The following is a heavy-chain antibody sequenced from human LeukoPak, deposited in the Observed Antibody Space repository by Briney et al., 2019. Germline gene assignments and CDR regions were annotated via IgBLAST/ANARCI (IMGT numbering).Heavy chain of an antibody. CDR1: GGSISSDNYS. J-gene: IGHJ5*02. Sequence: PSETLSLTCTVSGGSISSDNYSWSWIRQPAGKGLEWIGRVYTSGSTNYNPSLKSRVTISVDTSKNQFSLKLSSVTAADTAVYYCARVQDSSSPPVNWFDPWGQGTLVTVSS. D-gene: IGHD6-13*01. CDR3: ARVQDSSSPPVNWFDP. CDR2: VYTSGST. V-gene: IGHV4-61*02.